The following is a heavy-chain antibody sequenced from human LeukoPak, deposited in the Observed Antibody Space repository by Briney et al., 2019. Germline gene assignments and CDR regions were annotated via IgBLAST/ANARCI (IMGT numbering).Heavy chain of an antibody. J-gene: IGHJ2*01. CDR3: ARDTYGSPWYFDL. V-gene: IGHV4-59*01. Sequence: ASETLSLTCTVAGGSISRYYWSWIRKPPGKGLEWIGHIHYSGSTNYNPSLKSRVTISVDTSKNQFSLKLSSVTAADTAVFYCARDTYGSPWYFDLWGRGTLVTVSS. D-gene: IGHD4-17*01. CDR2: IHYSGST. CDR1: GGSISRYY.